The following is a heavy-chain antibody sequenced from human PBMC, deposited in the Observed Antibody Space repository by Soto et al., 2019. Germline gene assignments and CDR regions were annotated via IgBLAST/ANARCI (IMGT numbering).Heavy chain of an antibody. D-gene: IGHD3-10*01. Sequence: EVQLVESGGGLVQPGGSLRLSCAASGFTFSGYWMSWVRQAPGKGLEWVANIKQDGSEKYYVDSVKGRFTISRDNAKNSLYLQMNSLRAEETAVYYCARAFRPDLWFGESNFDYWGQGTLVTVSS. CDR2: IKQDGSEK. CDR1: GFTFSGYW. J-gene: IGHJ4*02. CDR3: ARAFRPDLWFGESNFDY. V-gene: IGHV3-7*01.